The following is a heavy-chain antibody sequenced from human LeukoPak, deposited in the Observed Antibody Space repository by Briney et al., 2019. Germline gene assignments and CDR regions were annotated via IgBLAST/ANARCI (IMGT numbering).Heavy chain of an antibody. V-gene: IGHV4-39*01. CDR3: ARAPGTYYYDSSGYYSWRRHDAFDI. D-gene: IGHD3-22*01. J-gene: IGHJ3*02. Sequence: IPSETLSLTCTVSGGSISSSSYYWGWIRQPPGKGLEWIGSIYYSGSTYYNPSLKSRVTISVDTSKNQFSLKLSSVTAADTAVYYCARAPGTYYYDSSGYYSWRRHDAFDIWGQGTMVTVSS. CDR2: IYYSGST. CDR1: GGSISSSSYY.